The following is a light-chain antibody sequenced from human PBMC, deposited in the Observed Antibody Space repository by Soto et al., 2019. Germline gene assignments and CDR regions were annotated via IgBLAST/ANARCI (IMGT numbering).Light chain of an antibody. CDR2: DVS. CDR1: GSDVGGYNY. J-gene: IGLJ2*01. V-gene: IGLV2-14*01. CDR3: SSYTSASTPVV. Sequence: QSALTQPASVSGSPGQSITISCTGTGSDVGGYNYVSWYQQHPGKAPKVMIYDVSNRPSGVSNRFSGSKSGNTASLTISGLQAEDEADYYCSSYTSASTPVVXGGGTKLTVL.